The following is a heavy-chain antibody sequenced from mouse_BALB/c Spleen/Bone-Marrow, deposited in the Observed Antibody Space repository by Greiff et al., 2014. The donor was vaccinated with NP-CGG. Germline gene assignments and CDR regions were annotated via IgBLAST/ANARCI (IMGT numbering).Heavy chain of an antibody. V-gene: IGHV5-15*02. Sequence: EVMLVESGGALVQPGGSRKLSCAASGFTFSDYGMAWVRQAPGKGPERVAFISNLAYSIYYTDTVTGRFTISRENAKNTLYLEMSSLRSEDTAMYYCARETTRGAMDYWGQGTSVTV. CDR1: GFTFSDYG. CDR3: ARETTRGAMDY. CDR2: ISNLAYSI. J-gene: IGHJ4*01. D-gene: IGHD2-1*01.